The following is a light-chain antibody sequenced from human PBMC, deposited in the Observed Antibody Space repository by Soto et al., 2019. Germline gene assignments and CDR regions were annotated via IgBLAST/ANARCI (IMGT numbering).Light chain of an antibody. CDR3: QQSYSTLLT. CDR1: QSISSY. V-gene: IGKV1-39*01. CDR2: AAS. J-gene: IGKJ5*01. Sequence: DIQMTQSPSSLSASVGDRVTITCRASQSISSYLNWYQQKPGKAPKLLLYAASSLQSGVPSRFSGSGSGTDFTLTISSLQPEDFATYYCQQSYSTLLTFGQGTRLEIK.